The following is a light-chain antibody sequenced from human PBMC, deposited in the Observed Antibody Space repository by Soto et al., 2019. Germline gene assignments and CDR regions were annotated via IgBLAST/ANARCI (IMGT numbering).Light chain of an antibody. J-gene: IGLJ1*01. CDR1: SSDVGHYNL. V-gene: IGLV2-23*02. CDR2: EVS. CDR3: CSYAGSVTHYV. Sequence: QSALTQPASVSGSPGQSITISCTGTSSDVGHYNLVSWYQQHPGKAPKLLIYEVSKRPSEFSNRFSGSKSGNTASLTISGLQAEDEADYYCCSYAGSVTHYVFGTGTKLPS.